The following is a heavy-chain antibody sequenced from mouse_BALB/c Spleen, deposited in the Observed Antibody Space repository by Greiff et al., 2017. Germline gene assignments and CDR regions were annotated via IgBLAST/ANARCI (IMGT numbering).Heavy chain of an antibody. CDR3: AISGIYYDYDDGFAY. CDR1: GFNIKDTY. Sequence: QVQLQQSGAELVKPGASVKLSCTASGFNIKDTYMHWVKQRPEQGLEWIGYINPSTGYTEYNQKFKDKATLTADKSSSTAYMQLSSLTSEDSAVYYCAISGIYYDYDDGFAYWGQGTLVTVSA. CDR2: INPSTGYT. D-gene: IGHD2-4*01. V-gene: IGHV1S26*01. J-gene: IGHJ3*01.